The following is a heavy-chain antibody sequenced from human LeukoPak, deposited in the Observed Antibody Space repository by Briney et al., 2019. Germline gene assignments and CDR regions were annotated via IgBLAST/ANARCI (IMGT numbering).Heavy chain of an antibody. Sequence: GGSLRLSCAASGFTFSSYAMSWVRQAPGKGLEWVSAISGSGGSTYYADSVEGRFTISRDNSKNTLYLQMDSLRAEDTAVYYCAKGDNWNDADYFDYWGQGTLVTVSS. CDR3: AKGDNWNDADYFDY. CDR1: GFTFSSYA. J-gene: IGHJ4*02. CDR2: ISGSGGST. V-gene: IGHV3-23*01. D-gene: IGHD1-20*01.